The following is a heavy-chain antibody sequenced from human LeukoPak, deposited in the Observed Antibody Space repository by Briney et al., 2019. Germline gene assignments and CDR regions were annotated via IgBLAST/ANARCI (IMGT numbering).Heavy chain of an antibody. CDR3: ARVQVRWFGELLDY. Sequence: GGSLGLSCAASGFTFSSYWMSWVRQAPGKGLEWVANIKQDGSEKYYVDSVKGRFTISRDNAKNSLYLQMNSLRAEDTAVYYCARVQVRWFGELLDYWGQGTLVTVSS. CDR1: GFTFSSYW. J-gene: IGHJ4*02. CDR2: IKQDGSEK. V-gene: IGHV3-7*03. D-gene: IGHD3-10*01.